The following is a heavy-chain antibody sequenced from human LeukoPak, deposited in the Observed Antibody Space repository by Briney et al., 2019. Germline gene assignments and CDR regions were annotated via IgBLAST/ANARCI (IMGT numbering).Heavy chain of an antibody. J-gene: IGHJ6*02. D-gene: IGHD3-9*01. V-gene: IGHV1-69*13. Sequence: SVKVSCKAFGGTFSSYAISWVRQAPGQGLEWMGGIIPIFGTANYAQKFQGRVTITADESTSTAYMELSSLRSEDTAVYYCARGTIPDILTGIGYYGMDVWGQGTTVTVSS. CDR3: ARGTIPDILTGIGYYGMDV. CDR2: IIPIFGTA. CDR1: GGTFSSYA.